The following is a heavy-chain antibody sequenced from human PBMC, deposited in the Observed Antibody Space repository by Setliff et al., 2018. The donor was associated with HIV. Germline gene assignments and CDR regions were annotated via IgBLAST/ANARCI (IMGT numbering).Heavy chain of an antibody. CDR2: IYSGGST. J-gene: IGHJ4*02. CDR3: AKNGRATNIILDY. CDR1: GFTFSSYA. V-gene: IGHV3-23*03. Sequence: GGSLRLSCAASGFTFSSYALSWVRQAPGKGLEWVSVIYSGGSTYYADSVKGRFTISADSSKNTVYLQMNSLRAEDTAVYYCAKNGRATNIILDYWGQGTLVTVSS. D-gene: IGHD2-15*01.